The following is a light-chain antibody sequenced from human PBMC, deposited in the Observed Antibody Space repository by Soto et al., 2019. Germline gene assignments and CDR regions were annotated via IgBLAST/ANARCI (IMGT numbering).Light chain of an antibody. CDR3: QQYGSSPYT. CDR2: GAS. V-gene: IGKV3-20*01. Sequence: EFVLTQSPGTLSLSPGGRATLSCRASQSVSSDYLAWYQQKPGQAPRLVIYGASSRATGIPDRFSGSGSGSDFTLTISRLEPEDFAVYYCQQYGSSPYTFGQGTEVKIK. CDR1: QSVSSDY. J-gene: IGKJ2*01.